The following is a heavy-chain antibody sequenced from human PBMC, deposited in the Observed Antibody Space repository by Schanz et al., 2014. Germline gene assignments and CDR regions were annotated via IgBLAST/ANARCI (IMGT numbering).Heavy chain of an antibody. CDR1: GGTFSTYT. Sequence: QVQLVQSGAEVKKPGASVKVSCKASGGTFSTYTISWVRQAPGQGLEWMGWINPNSGDTNYAQNFQGRVTITANKSTSTAYMELTSLRSEDTAVYYCASSGAGYSSSWDFDYWGQGTLVTVSS. CDR2: INPNSGDT. D-gene: IGHD6-13*01. V-gene: IGHV1-69*06. J-gene: IGHJ4*02. CDR3: ASSGAGYSSSWDFDY.